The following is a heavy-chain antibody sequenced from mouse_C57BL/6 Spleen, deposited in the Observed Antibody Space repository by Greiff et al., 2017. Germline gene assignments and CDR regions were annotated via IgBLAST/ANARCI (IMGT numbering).Heavy chain of an antibody. CDR2: INPNNGGT. V-gene: IGHV1-18*01. Sequence: EVKLMESGPELVKPGASVKIPCKASGYTFTDYNMDWVKQSHGKSLEWIGDINPNNGGTIYNQKFKGKATLTVDKSSSTAYMELRSLTSEDTAVYYCARIRYDYPDYWGQGTTLTVSS. CDR1: GYTFTDYN. CDR3: ARIRYDYPDY. D-gene: IGHD2-4*01. J-gene: IGHJ2*01.